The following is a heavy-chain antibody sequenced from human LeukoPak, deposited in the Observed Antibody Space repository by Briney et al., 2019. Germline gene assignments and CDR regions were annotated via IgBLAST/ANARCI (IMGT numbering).Heavy chain of an antibody. CDR1: GFNLSNYH. V-gene: IGHV3-21*01. CDR3: ARDLVRGGDYYGMDV. J-gene: IGHJ6*02. CDR2: ISSSSSYI. Sequence: GGSLRLSCAASGFNLSNYHMNWVRQAPGKGLEWVSSISSSSSYIYYADSVKGRFTISRDNAKNSLYLQMNSLRAEDTAVYYCARDLVRGGDYYGMDVWGQGTTVTVSS. D-gene: IGHD3-10*01.